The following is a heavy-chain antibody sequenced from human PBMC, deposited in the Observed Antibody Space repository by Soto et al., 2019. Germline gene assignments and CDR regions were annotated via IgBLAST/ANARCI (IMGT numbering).Heavy chain of an antibody. V-gene: IGHV2-5*02. CDR2: VYWDEDR. CDR3: VYRQKLGSGYYEDY. Sequence: QITLKESGPTLVKPTQTLTLTCTFSGFSLSTSGVALGWIRQPPGKALEWLALVYWDEDRRYSPSLKSRLTITKDTSRNQVVLTMTDMDPVDTTTYYCVYRQKLGSGYYEDYWGQGTLVTVSS. D-gene: IGHD5-12*01. J-gene: IGHJ4*02. CDR1: GFSLSTSGVA.